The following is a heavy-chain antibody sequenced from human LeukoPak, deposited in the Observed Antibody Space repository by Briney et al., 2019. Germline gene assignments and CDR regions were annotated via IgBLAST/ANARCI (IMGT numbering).Heavy chain of an antibody. D-gene: IGHD3-10*01. J-gene: IGHJ3*02. V-gene: IGHV3-23*01. Sequence: GGSLRLSCAASGFTFSSYAMSWVRQAPGKGLEWVSAISGSGGSTSYADSVKGRFTISRDNAKNTLYLQMNSLRAEDTAVYYCARADQYYYGSGSYYRATHFDIWGQGTMVTVSS. CDR2: ISGSGGST. CDR3: ARADQYYYGSGSYYRATHFDI. CDR1: GFTFSSYA.